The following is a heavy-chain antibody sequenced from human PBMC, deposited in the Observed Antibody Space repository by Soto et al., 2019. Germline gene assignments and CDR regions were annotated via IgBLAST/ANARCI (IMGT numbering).Heavy chain of an antibody. CDR2: ISAYNGNT. V-gene: IGHV1-18*01. D-gene: IGHD2-15*01. Sequence: GASVKVSCKASGYTFTSYGISWVRQAPGQGLEWMGWISAYNGNTNYAQKFQGRVTMTTDKSTSTAYMELSSLRSEDTAVYYCAREWEYCSGGSCYSKFAHYYYGMDVWGQGTTVTVSS. J-gene: IGHJ6*02. CDR3: AREWEYCSGGSCYSKFAHYYYGMDV. CDR1: GYTFTSYG.